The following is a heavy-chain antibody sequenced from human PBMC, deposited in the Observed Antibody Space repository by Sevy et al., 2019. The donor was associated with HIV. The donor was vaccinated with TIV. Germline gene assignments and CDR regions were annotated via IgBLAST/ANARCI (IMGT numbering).Heavy chain of an antibody. CDR1: GGSISAGSYY. Sequence: SETLSLTCTVSGGSISAGSYYWGWIRQPPGKGLEWIGSVYYSGSTYYSPSLKGRVSTFIYTSKNEFSLKLTSVTAADTAIYYCARSWGTLMVFAVNIGWFDTWGLGTPVTVSS. J-gene: IGHJ5*02. CDR3: ARSWGTLMVFAVNIGWFDT. D-gene: IGHD3-3*01. CDR2: VYYSGST. V-gene: IGHV4-39*01.